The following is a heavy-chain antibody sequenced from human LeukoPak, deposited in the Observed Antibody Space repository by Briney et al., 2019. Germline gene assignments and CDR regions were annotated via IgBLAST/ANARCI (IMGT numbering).Heavy chain of an antibody. CDR1: GFTFSSYA. CDR2: ISYDGSNK. CDR3: ATSKGRFGELLTSFDY. V-gene: IGHV3-30-3*01. D-gene: IGHD3-10*01. Sequence: PGRPLRLSCAASGFTFSSYAMHWVRQAPGKGLEWVAVISYDGSNKYYADSVKGRFTISRDNSKNTLYLQMNSLRAEDTAVYYCATSKGRFGELLTSFDYWGQGTLVTVSS. J-gene: IGHJ4*02.